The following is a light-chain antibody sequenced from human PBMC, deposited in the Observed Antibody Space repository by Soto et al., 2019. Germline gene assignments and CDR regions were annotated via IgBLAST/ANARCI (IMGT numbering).Light chain of an antibody. CDR3: LQDYNYPLT. Sequence: MTQSPSSLSASVGDRVTITCQASQDISNYLNWYQQKPGKAPKLLIYDASNLETGVPSRFSGSGSGTDFTLTISSLQPEDFATYYCLQDYNYPLTFGQGTKVDIK. V-gene: IGKV1-33*01. CDR2: DAS. CDR1: QDISNY. J-gene: IGKJ1*01.